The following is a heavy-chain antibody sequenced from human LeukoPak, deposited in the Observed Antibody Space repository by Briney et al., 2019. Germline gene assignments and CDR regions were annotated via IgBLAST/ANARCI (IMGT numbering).Heavy chain of an antibody. Sequence: GASVKVSCKVSGYTVTEISLHWVRQTPGKGLEWMGGLDAENNKKVYAQKFQGRVTMTEDTSTDTAYMELSNLKSDDTAVYFCADFYETSGFFYWGQGTLVTVSS. CDR1: GYTVTEIS. V-gene: IGHV1-24*01. D-gene: IGHD3-22*01. CDR3: ADFYETSGFFY. J-gene: IGHJ4*02. CDR2: LDAENNKK.